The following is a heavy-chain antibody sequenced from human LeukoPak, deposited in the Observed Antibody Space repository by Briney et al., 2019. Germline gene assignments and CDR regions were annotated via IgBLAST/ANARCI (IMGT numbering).Heavy chain of an antibody. CDR3: ARRYSTDSIDS. D-gene: IGHD6-13*01. Sequence: GESLKISCKGSGYTSTTYWIGWVRQMPGKGLEWMGIIYPGDSNTRYSPSFQGQVTISADKSISTAYLQWSSLKASDTAMYYCARRYSTDSIDSWGQGTLVTVSS. CDR2: IYPGDSNT. CDR1: GYTSTTYW. J-gene: IGHJ4*02. V-gene: IGHV5-51*01.